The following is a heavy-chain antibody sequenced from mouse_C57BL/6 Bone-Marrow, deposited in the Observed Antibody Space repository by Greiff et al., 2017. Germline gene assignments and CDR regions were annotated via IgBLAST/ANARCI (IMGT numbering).Heavy chain of an antibody. CDR3: ARFPYYYGSNYFDY. Sequence: QVQLQQPGAELARPGASVKLSCKASGYTFTSYGISWVKQRTGQGLEWIGEIYPRSGNTYYNEKFKGKATLTADTSSSTAYMELRSLTSEDSAVYFCARFPYYYGSNYFDYWGQGTTLTVSS. CDR1: GYTFTSYG. D-gene: IGHD1-1*01. V-gene: IGHV1-81*01. J-gene: IGHJ2*01. CDR2: IYPRSGNT.